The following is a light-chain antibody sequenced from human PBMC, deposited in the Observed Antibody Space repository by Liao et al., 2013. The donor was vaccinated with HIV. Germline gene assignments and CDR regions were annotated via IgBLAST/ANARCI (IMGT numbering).Light chain of an antibody. CDR2: YDS. J-gene: IGLJ3*02. CDR3: QVWDSSSDHRGV. V-gene: IGLV3-21*04. Sequence: SYELTQPPSVSVAPGKTARITCGGNNIGSKSVHWYQQKPGQAPVLVIYYDSDRPSGIPERFSGSNSGNTATLTLSRVEAGDEADYYCQVWDSSSDHRGVFGGGTKLTVL. CDR1: NIGSKS.